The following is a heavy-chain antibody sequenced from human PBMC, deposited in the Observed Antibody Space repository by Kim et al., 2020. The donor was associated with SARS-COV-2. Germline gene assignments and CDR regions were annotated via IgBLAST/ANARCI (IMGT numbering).Heavy chain of an antibody. J-gene: IGHJ3*02. D-gene: IGHD5-12*01. Sequence: RYSPSFQGKVTISADKSISTANLQWSSLKASDTAMYYCASVRWLQYSAFDIWGQGTMVTVSS. CDR3: ASVRWLQYSAFDI. V-gene: IGHV5-51*01.